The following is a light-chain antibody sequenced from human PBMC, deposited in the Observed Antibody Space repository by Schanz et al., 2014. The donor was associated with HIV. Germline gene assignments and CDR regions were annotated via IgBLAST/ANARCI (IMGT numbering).Light chain of an antibody. CDR1: SSDFGDYRS. V-gene: IGLV2-8*01. CDR3: IAYTSDTVL. Sequence: QSVLTQPPSASGSPGQSVTISCSGTSSDFGDYRSVSWYQQLPGKAPKLMIYDVTKRPSGVPARFSGSKSGNTASLTISGXQPEDEADYYCIAYTSDTVLFGGGTKLTVL. J-gene: IGLJ2*01. CDR2: DVT.